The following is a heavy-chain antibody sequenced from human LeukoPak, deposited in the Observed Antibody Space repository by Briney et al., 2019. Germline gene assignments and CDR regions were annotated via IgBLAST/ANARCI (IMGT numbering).Heavy chain of an antibody. V-gene: IGHV4-38-2*02. CDR3: ARDSRYSDTSGYYYSHYYMDV. CDR1: GYSISSGYY. Sequence: TSETLSLTCTVSGYSISSGYYWGWIRQPPGKGLEWIGSIYHSGSTYYNPSLKSRVAISVDTSKNQFSLKLSSVTAADTAVYYCARDSRYSDTSGYYYSHYYMDVWGKGTTVTVSS. J-gene: IGHJ6*03. CDR2: IYHSGST. D-gene: IGHD3-22*01.